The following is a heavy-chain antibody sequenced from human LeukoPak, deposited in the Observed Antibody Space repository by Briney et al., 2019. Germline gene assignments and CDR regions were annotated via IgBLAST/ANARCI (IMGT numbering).Heavy chain of an antibody. CDR2: ISSIGTTI. Sequence: QPGGSLRLSCAASGFTFSSYEMNRVRQAPGTGLEWVSYISSIGTTIYYADSVKGRFTISRDNARNSLYLRMNSLRADDTAVYYCARSVAVDAFDIWGQGTMVTVSS. CDR3: ARSVAVDAFDI. CDR1: GFTFSSYE. V-gene: IGHV3-48*03. J-gene: IGHJ3*02.